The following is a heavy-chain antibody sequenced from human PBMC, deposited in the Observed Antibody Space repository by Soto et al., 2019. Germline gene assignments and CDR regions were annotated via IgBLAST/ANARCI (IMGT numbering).Heavy chain of an antibody. CDR1: GGSISSYY. Sequence: SETLSLTCTVSGGSISSYYWSWIRQPPGKGLEWIGYIYYSGSTNYNPPLKSRVTISVDTSKNQFSLKLSSVTAADTAVYYCLGYCTNGVCSIDYWGQGTLVTVSS. CDR2: IYYSGST. J-gene: IGHJ4*02. V-gene: IGHV4-59*08. CDR3: LGYCTNGVCSIDY. D-gene: IGHD2-8*01.